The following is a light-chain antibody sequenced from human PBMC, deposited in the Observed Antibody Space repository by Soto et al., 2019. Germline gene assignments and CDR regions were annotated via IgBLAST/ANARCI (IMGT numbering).Light chain of an antibody. CDR3: GTWDSSLSIFV. Sequence: QAVVTQPPSVSAAPGQKVTMSCSGGSSNMGNYYVSWHQQLPGTAPKLLIYENDKRPSGIPDRFSGSKSGTSATLGITGLQTGDEADYYCGTWDSSLSIFVFGTGTKVTVL. CDR1: SSNMGNYY. J-gene: IGLJ1*01. CDR2: END. V-gene: IGLV1-51*02.